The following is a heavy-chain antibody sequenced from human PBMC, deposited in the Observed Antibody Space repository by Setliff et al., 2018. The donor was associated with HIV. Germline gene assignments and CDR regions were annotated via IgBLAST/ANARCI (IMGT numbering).Heavy chain of an antibody. D-gene: IGHD3-10*01. V-gene: IGHV3-30*02. CDR2: IWYDGNNI. CDR3: ANSYSASGNYHYYDYLDV. J-gene: IGHJ6*03. CDR1: GFTFTSFA. Sequence: PGGSLRLSCAASGFTFTSFAMSWVRQAPGKGLEWVAFIWYDGNNIKYADSVKGRFTISRDNSKNTLYLQMNSLRIEDSGAYYCANSYSASGNYHYYDYLDVWGKGTTVTVSS.